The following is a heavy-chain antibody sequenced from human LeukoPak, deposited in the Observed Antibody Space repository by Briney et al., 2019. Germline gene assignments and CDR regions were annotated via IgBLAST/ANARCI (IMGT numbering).Heavy chain of an antibody. J-gene: IGHJ4*02. D-gene: IGHD2/OR15-2a*01. Sequence: GESLKISCKGSGYRFTNYWIGWVRQMPGKGLEWMGIIYPGDCDTRYSPSFQGQVTISADKSSSTACLQWGSLKDSDTAIYYCARWGGVSIDFWGQGTLATVSS. CDR1: GYRFTNYW. V-gene: IGHV5-51*01. CDR3: ARWGGVSIDF. CDR2: IYPGDCDT.